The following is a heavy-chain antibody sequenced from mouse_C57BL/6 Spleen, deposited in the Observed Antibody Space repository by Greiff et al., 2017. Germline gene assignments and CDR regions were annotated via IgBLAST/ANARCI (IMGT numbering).Heavy chain of an antibody. CDR1: GFTFSDYS. V-gene: IGHV5-16*01. CDR2: INYDGSST. Sequence: EVKLAESEGGLVQPGSSMKLSCTASGFTFSDYSMAWVRQVPEKGLEWVANINYDGSSTYYLDSLKSRFLISRDNAKNSLYLQMSSLKSEDTATYYCAREGWFFDYWGQGTTRTVSS. CDR3: AREGWFFDY. J-gene: IGHJ2*01. D-gene: IGHD2-3*01.